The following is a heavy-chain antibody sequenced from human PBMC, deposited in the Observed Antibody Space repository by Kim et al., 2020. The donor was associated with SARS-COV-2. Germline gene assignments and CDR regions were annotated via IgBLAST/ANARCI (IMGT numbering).Heavy chain of an antibody. CDR1: GGSFSGYY. V-gene: IGHV4-34*01. CDR2: INHSGST. D-gene: IGHD6-13*01. CDR3: ARGPGYSSSWYRGWFDP. Sequence: SETLSLTCAVYGGSFSGYYWSWIRQPPGKGLEWIGEINHSGSTNYNPSLKSRVSISVDTSKNQFSLKLSSVTAADTAVYYCARGPGYSSSWYRGWFDPWG. J-gene: IGHJ5*02.